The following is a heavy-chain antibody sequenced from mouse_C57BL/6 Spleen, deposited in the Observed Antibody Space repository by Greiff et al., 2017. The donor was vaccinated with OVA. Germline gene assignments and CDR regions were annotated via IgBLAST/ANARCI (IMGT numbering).Heavy chain of an antibody. CDR1: GYTFTSYW. J-gene: IGHJ4*01. V-gene: IGHV1-72*01. CDR2: IDPNSGGT. Sequence: QVQLQQPGAELVKPGASVKLSCKASGYTFTSYWMHWVKQRPGRGLEWIGRIDPNSGGTKYNEKFKSKATLTVDKPSSTAYMQLSSLTSEDSAVYYGARYPYYSNYVGYAMDYWGQGTSVTVSS. D-gene: IGHD2-5*01. CDR3: ARYPYYSNYVGYAMDY.